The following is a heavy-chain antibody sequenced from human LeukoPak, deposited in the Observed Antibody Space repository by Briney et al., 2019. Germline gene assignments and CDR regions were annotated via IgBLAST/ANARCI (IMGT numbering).Heavy chain of an antibody. Sequence: GGSLRLSCAASGFTLSSYEMNWVRQAPGKGLEWVSYISSSGSTIYYADSVKGRFTISRDNAKNSLYLQMNSLRAEDTAVYYCAREVNDILTGYYYSSNGMDVWGQGTTVTVSS. V-gene: IGHV3-48*03. CDR1: GFTLSSYE. CDR3: AREVNDILTGYYYSSNGMDV. D-gene: IGHD3-9*01. J-gene: IGHJ6*02. CDR2: ISSSGSTI.